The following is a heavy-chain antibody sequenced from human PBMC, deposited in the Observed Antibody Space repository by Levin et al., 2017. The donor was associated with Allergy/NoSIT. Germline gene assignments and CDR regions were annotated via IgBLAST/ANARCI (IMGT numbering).Heavy chain of an antibody. D-gene: IGHD3-3*01. CDR2: MDRDGSAK. Sequence: GGSLRLSCEASGFTFTSHWMHWVRQAPGKGLEWVADMDRDGSAKHYVDSVKGRFTISRDNPKNSVYLEMNSLRAEDTAVYYCARDNNWSRDYWGQGTLVTVSS. V-gene: IGHV3-7*01. J-gene: IGHJ4*02. CDR3: ARDNNWSRDY. CDR1: GFTFTSHW.